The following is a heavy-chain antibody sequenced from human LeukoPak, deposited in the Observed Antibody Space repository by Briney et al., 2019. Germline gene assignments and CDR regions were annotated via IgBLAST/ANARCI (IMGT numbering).Heavy chain of an antibody. D-gene: IGHD3-10*01. Sequence: ASVKVSCKASGYTFTSYDINWVRQATGQGLEWMGWMNPNSGNTSYAQKFQGRITMTRNTSISTAYMELSSLRSEDTAVYYCARVFRFGELFFGYWGQGTLVTVSS. CDR3: ARVFRFGELFFGY. J-gene: IGHJ4*02. CDR1: GYTFTSYD. CDR2: MNPNSGNT. V-gene: IGHV1-8*01.